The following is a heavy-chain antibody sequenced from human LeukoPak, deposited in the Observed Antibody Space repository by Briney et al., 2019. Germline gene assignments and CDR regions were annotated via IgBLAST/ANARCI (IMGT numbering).Heavy chain of an antibody. Sequence: RASVKVSCKASGGTFSSYAISWVRQAPGQGLEWMGGIIPIFGTANYAQKFQGRVTITADESTSTAYMELSSLRSEDTAVYYCARPYCSSTSCYRYNWFDPWGQGTLVTVSS. J-gene: IGHJ5*02. CDR3: ARPYCSSTSCYRYNWFDP. CDR1: GGTFSSYA. CDR2: IIPIFGTA. D-gene: IGHD2-2*02. V-gene: IGHV1-69*13.